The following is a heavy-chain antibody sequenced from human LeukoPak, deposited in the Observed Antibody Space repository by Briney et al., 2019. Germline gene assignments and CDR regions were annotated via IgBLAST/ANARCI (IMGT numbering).Heavy chain of an antibody. Sequence: PGGSLRLSCAASGFTFSRYAIHWVRQAPGKGLERVAIVSFDGRSKYYADSVQGRVIVSRDNSKTTVFLQMNSLRTDDTAVYFCARQSGEAMKVAIFAGDYIDYWGQGTLVTVSS. CDR1: GFTFSRYA. CDR3: ARQSGEAMKVAIFAGDYIDY. V-gene: IGHV3-30*04. D-gene: IGHD3-22*01. J-gene: IGHJ4*01. CDR2: VSFDGRSK.